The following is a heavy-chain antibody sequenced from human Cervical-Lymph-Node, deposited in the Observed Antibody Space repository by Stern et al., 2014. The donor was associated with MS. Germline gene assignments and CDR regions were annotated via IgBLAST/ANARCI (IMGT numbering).Heavy chain of an antibody. CDR1: GGTFSSLE. CDR3: VRDQGGIAAS. CDR2: IMILFGTT. J-gene: IGHJ4*02. D-gene: IGHD6-13*01. Sequence: VQLVQSGAEVKKPGSSLKVSCKTSGGTFSSLEISWVRQAPGQGLAWLGGIMILFGTTNYAQKFQGRVTIIADESTNTVNMELSSLRSEDTAVYYCVRDQGGIAASWGQGTLVTVSS. V-gene: IGHV1-69*01.